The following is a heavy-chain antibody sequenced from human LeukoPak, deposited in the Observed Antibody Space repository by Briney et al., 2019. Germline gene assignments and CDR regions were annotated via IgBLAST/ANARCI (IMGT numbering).Heavy chain of an antibody. CDR1: GYTFTSYG. CDR2: INTNTGNP. J-gene: IGHJ4*02. V-gene: IGHV7-4-1*02. Sequence: SVKVSCKASGYTFTSYGINWVRQAPGQGLEWMGWINTNTGNPTYAQGFTGRFVFSLDTSVSTAYLQISSLKAEDTAVYYCARDRVGSSVAVSGYWGQGTLVTVSS. CDR3: ARDRVGSSVAVSGY. D-gene: IGHD6-6*01.